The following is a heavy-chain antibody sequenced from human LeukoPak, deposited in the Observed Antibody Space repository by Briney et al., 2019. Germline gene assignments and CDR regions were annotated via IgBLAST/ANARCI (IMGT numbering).Heavy chain of an antibody. CDR2: ISSSSSYI. CDR1: GFTFSSYS. Sequence: PGVSLRLSCAASGFTFSSYSMNWVRQAPGKGLEWVSSISSSSSYIYYADSVKGRFAISRDNAKNSLYLQMNSLRAEDTAVYYCARVRYYGSEVDYWGQGTLVTVSS. J-gene: IGHJ4*02. V-gene: IGHV3-21*01. CDR3: ARVRYYGSEVDY. D-gene: IGHD3-10*01.